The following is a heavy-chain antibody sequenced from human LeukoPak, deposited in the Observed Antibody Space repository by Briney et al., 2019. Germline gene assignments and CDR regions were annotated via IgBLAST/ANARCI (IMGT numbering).Heavy chain of an antibody. V-gene: IGHV3-9*03. CDR3: AKGAAAGLNYYFDY. Sequence: GGSLRLSCAASGFTFDDYAMHWVRQAPGKGLEWVSVISWNSGSIGYADSVKGRFAISRDNAKNSLYLQMNSLRAEDMALYYCAKGAAAGLNYYFDYWGQGTLVTVSS. D-gene: IGHD6-13*01. CDR1: GFTFDDYA. CDR2: ISWNSGSI. J-gene: IGHJ4*02.